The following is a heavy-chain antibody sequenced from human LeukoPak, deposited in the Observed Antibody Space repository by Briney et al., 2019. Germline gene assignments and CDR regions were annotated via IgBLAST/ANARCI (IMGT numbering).Heavy chain of an antibody. Sequence: KPSETLSLTCTVSGGSISSSSYYWGWIRQPPGKGLEWIGSIYYSGSTYYNPSLKSRVTISVDTSKNQFSLKLSSVTAADTAVYYCARDSTWGYPGYWGQGTLVTVSS. CDR3: ARDSTWGYPGY. D-gene: IGHD2-15*01. CDR1: GGSISSSSYY. V-gene: IGHV4-39*07. J-gene: IGHJ4*02. CDR2: IYYSGST.